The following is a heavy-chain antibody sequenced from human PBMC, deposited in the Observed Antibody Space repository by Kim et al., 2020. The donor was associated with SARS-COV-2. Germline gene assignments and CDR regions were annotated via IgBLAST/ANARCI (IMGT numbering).Heavy chain of an antibody. D-gene: IGHD2-15*01. Sequence: YSGGSTYYADSVMGRFTISRDNSKNTVYLQMNSLRADDTAVYYCVRDAGGYWGQGTLVTVSS. J-gene: IGHJ4*02. CDR2: YSGGST. CDR3: VRDAGGY. V-gene: IGHV3-53*01.